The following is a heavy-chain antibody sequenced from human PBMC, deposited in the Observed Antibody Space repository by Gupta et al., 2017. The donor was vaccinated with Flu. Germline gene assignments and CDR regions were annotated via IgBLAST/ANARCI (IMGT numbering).Heavy chain of an antibody. CDR1: TLNNYD. J-gene: IGHJ4*02. V-gene: IGHV3-13*01. CDR3: ARELRESGGYYDY. Sequence: TLNNYDMHWVRQGAGKGREWVSTIRSPGDTYYPDSVKGRFTVSRENAKNSMYLQMNNLRAGDTAVYYCARELRESGGYYDYWGQGTLVTVSS. CDR2: IRSPGDT. D-gene: IGHD1-26*01.